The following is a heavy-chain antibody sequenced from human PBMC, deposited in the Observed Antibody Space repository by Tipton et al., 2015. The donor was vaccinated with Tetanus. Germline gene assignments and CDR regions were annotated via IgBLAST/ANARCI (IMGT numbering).Heavy chain of an antibody. CDR2: IYHSGYT. J-gene: IGHJ4*02. D-gene: IGHD6-19*01. CDR1: GGSINSSYY. V-gene: IGHV4-39*01. CDR3: TRLPRQWLAHGDY. Sequence: TLSLTCTVSGGSINSSYYWGWIRQPPGKGLEWIGSIYHSGYTYYKASLKSRLSLSVDTSKSQFSLSLRSVTAADTAVYYCTRLPRQWLAHGDYWGQGVQVTVSS.